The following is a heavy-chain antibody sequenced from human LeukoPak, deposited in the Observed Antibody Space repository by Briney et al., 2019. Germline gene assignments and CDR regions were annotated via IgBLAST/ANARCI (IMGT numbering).Heavy chain of an antibody. CDR1: GGSISSGDYY. D-gene: IGHD3-10*01. Sequence: PSETLSLTCTVSGGSISSGDYYWSWIRQPPGKGLEWIGYIYYSGSTYYNPSLKSRVTISVDTSKNQFSLKLSSVTAADTAVYYCARAQDHYYGSGSYYSYYFDYWGQGTLVTVSS. V-gene: IGHV4-30-4*01. CDR2: IYYSGST. J-gene: IGHJ4*02. CDR3: ARAQDHYYGSGSYYSYYFDY.